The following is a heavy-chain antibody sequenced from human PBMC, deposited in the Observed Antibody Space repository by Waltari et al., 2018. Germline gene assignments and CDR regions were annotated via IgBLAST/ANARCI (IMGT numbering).Heavy chain of an antibody. CDR1: GFTFSSYS. D-gene: IGHD3-10*01. V-gene: IGHV3-21*01. CDR2: ISSSSSYI. CDR3: ARSVRYPNWFDP. J-gene: IGHJ5*02. Sequence: EVQLVESGGGLVKPGGSLRLSCAASGFTFSSYSMNWVRQAPGKGLEWVSSISSSSSYIYFADSVKGRFTISRDNAKNSLYLQMNSLRAEDTAVYYCARSVRYPNWFDPWGQGTLVTVSS.